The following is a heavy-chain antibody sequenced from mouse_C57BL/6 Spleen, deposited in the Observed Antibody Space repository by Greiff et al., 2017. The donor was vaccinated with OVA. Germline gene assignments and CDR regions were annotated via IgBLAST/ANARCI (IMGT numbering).Heavy chain of an antibody. J-gene: IGHJ4*01. CDR2: IDPSDSYT. CDR1: GYTFTSYW. V-gene: IGHV1-69*01. D-gene: IGHD2-4*01. Sequence: QVQLQQPGAELVMPGASVKLSCKASGYTFTSYWMHWVKQRPGQGLEWIGEIDPSDSYTNYNQKFKGKSTLTVDKSSSTAYMQLSSLTSEDSAVYYCARRSGYYDYDGGYYARDYWGQGTSVTVSS. CDR3: ARRSGYYDYDGGYYARDY.